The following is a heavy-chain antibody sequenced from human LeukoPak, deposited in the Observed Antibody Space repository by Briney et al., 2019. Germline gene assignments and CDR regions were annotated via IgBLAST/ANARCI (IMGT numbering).Heavy chain of an antibody. V-gene: IGHV3-23*01. CDR3: AKVRAYYYDSSGTLKAVDI. CDR1: GFTFSSYA. D-gene: IGHD3-22*01. CDR2: ISGSGGST. J-gene: IGHJ3*02. Sequence: GGSLRLSCAASGFTFSSYAMSWVRQAPGKGLEWVSAISGSGGSTYYADSVKGRFTISRDNSKNTLYLQMNSLRAEDTAVYYCAKVRAYYYDSSGTLKAVDIWGQGKMVTVSS.